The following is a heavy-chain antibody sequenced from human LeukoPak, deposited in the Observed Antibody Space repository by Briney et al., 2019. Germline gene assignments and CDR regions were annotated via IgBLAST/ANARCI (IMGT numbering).Heavy chain of an antibody. D-gene: IGHD3-10*02. Sequence: PGGSLRLSCAASGFTFTRYGMHWVRQAPGKGLEWVAAIWSDGSKQIYEDSVKGRFTISRDNSKNTLYLQMNSLRAEDTAVYYCAKDVQYYFDYWGQGTLVTVSS. V-gene: IGHV3-30*02. J-gene: IGHJ4*02. CDR3: AKDVQYYFDY. CDR2: IWSDGSKQ. CDR1: GFTFTRYG.